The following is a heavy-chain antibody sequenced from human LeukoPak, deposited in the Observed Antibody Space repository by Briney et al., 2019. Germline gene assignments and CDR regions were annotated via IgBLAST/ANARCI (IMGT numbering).Heavy chain of an antibody. Sequence: PSETLSLTCTVSGGSISSSSYYWGWIRQPPGKGLEWIGSIYYSGSTYYNPSLKSRVTISVDTSKNQFSLKLSSVTAADTAVYYCARHVIWPSGAQVFDPWGQGTLVTVSS. J-gene: IGHJ5*02. CDR3: ARHVIWPSGAQVFDP. CDR1: GGSISSSSYY. V-gene: IGHV4-39*01. CDR2: IYYSGST. D-gene: IGHD2-21*01.